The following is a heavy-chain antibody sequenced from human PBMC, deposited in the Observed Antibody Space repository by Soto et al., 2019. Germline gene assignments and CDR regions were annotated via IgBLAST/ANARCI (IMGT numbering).Heavy chain of an antibody. V-gene: IGHV1-69*13. Sequence: SVKVSCKASGGTFSSYAISWVRQAPGQGLEWMGGIIPIFGTANYAQKFQGRVTITADESTSTAYMELSSLRSEDTAVYYCARGYYYYGSGSYYQYNWFDPWGQGTLVTVSS. J-gene: IGHJ5*02. CDR3: ARGYYYYGSGSYYQYNWFDP. D-gene: IGHD3-10*01. CDR2: IIPIFGTA. CDR1: GGTFSSYA.